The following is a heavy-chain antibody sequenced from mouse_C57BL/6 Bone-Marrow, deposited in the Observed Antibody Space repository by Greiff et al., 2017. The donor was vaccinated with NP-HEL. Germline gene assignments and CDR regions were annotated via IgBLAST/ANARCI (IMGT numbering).Heavy chain of an antibody. D-gene: IGHD4-1*01. J-gene: IGHJ2*01. V-gene: IGHV7-3*01. CDR1: GFTFTDYY. CDR2: ISNKANGYTT. Sequence: EVKLQESGGGLVQPGGSLSLSCAASGFTFTDYYMSWVRQPPGKALEWLGFISNKANGYTTEYSASVKGRFTISRDNSQSILYLQMNALRADDSATYYCARKLGHYFDDWGQGTTLTVSS. CDR3: ARKLGHYFDD.